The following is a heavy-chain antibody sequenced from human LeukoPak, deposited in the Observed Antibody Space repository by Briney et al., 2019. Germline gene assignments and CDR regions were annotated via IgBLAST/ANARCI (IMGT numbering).Heavy chain of an antibody. J-gene: IGHJ4*02. CDR3: ATGRAYDYVWWSYRRSSFNYFDY. V-gene: IGHV4-34*01. D-gene: IGHD3-16*02. CDR1: GGSFSGYY. CDR2: INHSGST. Sequence: SETLSLTCAVYGGSFSGYYWSWIRQPPGKGLEWIGEINHSGSTSYNPSLKSRVTISVDTSKNQFSLKLSSVTAADTAVYYCATGRAYDYVWWSYRRSSFNYFDYWGQGTLVTVSS.